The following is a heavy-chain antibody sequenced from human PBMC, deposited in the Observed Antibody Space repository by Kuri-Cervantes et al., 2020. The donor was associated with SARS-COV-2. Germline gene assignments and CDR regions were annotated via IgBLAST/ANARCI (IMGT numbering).Heavy chain of an antibody. CDR2: INNDGSST. J-gene: IGHJ4*02. CDR1: GFTFSNHW. Sequence: GGSLRLSCAASGFTFSNHWMHWVRQVPGKGLVWVSRINNDGSSTKYADSVKGRFTISRDSATSTLYLQMNSLRAEDTAVYYCAKDPRIAAPFDYWGQGTLVTVSS. D-gene: IGHD6-6*01. CDR3: AKDPRIAAPFDY. V-gene: IGHV3-74*03.